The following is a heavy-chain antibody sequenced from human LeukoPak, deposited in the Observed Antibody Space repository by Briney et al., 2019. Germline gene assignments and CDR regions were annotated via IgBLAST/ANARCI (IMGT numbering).Heavy chain of an antibody. V-gene: IGHV1-24*01. CDR2: FDPEDGET. J-gene: IGHJ4*02. D-gene: IGHD3-9*01. CDR3: ATGLRYFDWLLIDY. Sequence: ASVKVSCKVSGYTLTELSMHWVRQAPGKGLEWMGGFDPEDGETIYAQKFQGRVTMTEDTSTDTAYMELSSLRSEDTAVYYCATGLRYFDWLLIDYWGQGTLVTVS. CDR1: GYTLTELS.